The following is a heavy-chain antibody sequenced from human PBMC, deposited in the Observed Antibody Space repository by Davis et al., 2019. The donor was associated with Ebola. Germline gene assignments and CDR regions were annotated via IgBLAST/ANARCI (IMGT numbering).Heavy chain of an antibody. Sequence: MPSETLSLTCTVSGASITSGGYYWSWIRQHPGKGLEWIGYIYYSGSTYYNPSLKSHVTISVDTSKNQFSLKLSSVTAADTAVYYCAREVGYYGMDVWGQGTTVTVSS. CDR2: IYYSGST. CDR3: AREVGYYGMDV. J-gene: IGHJ6*02. D-gene: IGHD1-26*01. V-gene: IGHV4-31*01. CDR1: GASITSGGYY.